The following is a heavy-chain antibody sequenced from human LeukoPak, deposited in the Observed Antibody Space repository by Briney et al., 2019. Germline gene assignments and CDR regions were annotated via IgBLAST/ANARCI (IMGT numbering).Heavy chain of an antibody. D-gene: IGHD1-26*01. CDR1: GFTFDDYA. CDR2: ISWNSGSI. CDR3: AKSRNLVGASNYFDY. Sequence: GGSLRLSCAASGFTFDDYAMHWVRQAPGKGLEWVSGISWNSGSIGYADSVKGRFTISRDNAKNSLYLQMNSLRAEDTALYYCAKSRNLVGASNYFDYWGQGTLVTVPS. J-gene: IGHJ4*02. V-gene: IGHV3-9*01.